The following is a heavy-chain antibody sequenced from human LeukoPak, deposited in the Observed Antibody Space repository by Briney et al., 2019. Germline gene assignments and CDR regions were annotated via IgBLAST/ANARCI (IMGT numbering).Heavy chain of an antibody. CDR3: ARHGNGAFDI. D-gene: IGHD1-1*01. V-gene: IGHV4-59*08. J-gene: IGHJ3*02. CDR2: IYYSGST. Sequence: SETLSLTCTVSGGSISSYYWSWIRQPPGKGLEWIGFIYYSGSTNYSPSLKSRVTISVDTSKNQFSLKLTSVTAADTAVYYCARHGNGAFDIWGQGTMVTVS. CDR1: GGSISSYY.